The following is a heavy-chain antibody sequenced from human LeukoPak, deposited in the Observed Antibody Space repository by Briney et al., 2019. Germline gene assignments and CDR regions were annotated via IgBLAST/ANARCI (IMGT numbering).Heavy chain of an antibody. CDR1: EFTFSIYG. V-gene: IGHV3-48*01. CDR3: ARGKNWFDP. CDR2: ISSSSSTI. Sequence: PGGSLRLSCPASEFTFSIYGMHWVRQAPGKGLEWVSYISSSSSTIYYADSVKGRFTISRDNAKNSLYLQMNSLRAEDTAVYYCARGKNWFDPWGQGTLVTVSS. J-gene: IGHJ5*02.